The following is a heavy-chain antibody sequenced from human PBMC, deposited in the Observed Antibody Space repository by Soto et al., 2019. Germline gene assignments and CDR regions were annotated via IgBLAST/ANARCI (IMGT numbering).Heavy chain of an antibody. Sequence: QVQLVQSGAEVKKPGASVKVSCKASGYTFTSYGISWVRQAPGQGLEWIGWISAYNGNTNYAQKLQVRDIITTDTSTSTAYMELRSMIPDYTAVYYCARGTTVETVSSWGQGTLVTVSS. CDR3: ARGTTVETVSS. D-gene: IGHD4-17*01. V-gene: IGHV1-18*01. J-gene: IGHJ5*02. CDR2: ISAYNGNT. CDR1: GYTFTSYG.